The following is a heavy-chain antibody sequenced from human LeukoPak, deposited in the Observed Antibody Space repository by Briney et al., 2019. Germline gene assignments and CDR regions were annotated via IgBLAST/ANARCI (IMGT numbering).Heavy chain of an antibody. Sequence: ASVKVSCKASGYTFTSYDINWVRQATGQGLEWMGWMNPNSGNTGYAQKFQGRVTMTTDTSTSTAYMELRSLRSDDTAVYYCARILRGITGTSLIYYYYYGMDVWGQGTTVTVSS. J-gene: IGHJ6*02. CDR1: GYTFTSYD. CDR2: MNPNSGNT. D-gene: IGHD1-20*01. CDR3: ARILRGITGTSLIYYYYYGMDV. V-gene: IGHV1-8*01.